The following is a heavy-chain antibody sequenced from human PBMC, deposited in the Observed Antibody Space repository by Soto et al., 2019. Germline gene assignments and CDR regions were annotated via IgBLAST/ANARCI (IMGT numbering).Heavy chain of an antibody. J-gene: IGHJ4*02. V-gene: IGHV5-51*01. CDR3: ARLGSWSSWAKTMDY. D-gene: IGHD6-13*01. CDR1: GYSFTSYW. CDR2: IYPGDSDT. Sequence: GESLKISCKGSGYSFTSYWIGWVRQMPGKGLEWMGIIYPGDSDTRYSPSFQGQVTISADKSISTAYLQWSSLKASDTAMYYCARLGSWSSWAKTMDYWGQGTLVTVSS.